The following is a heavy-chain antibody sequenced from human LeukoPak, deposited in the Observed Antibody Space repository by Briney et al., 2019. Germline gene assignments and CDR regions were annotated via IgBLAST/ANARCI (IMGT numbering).Heavy chain of an antibody. CDR1: GFTFSSYA. J-gene: IGHJ5*02. CDR3: ARSIKGWFDP. V-gene: IGHV3-53*01. D-gene: IGHD3-10*01. Sequence: PGGSLRLSCAASGFTFSSYAMSWVRQAPGKGLEWVSVIYSGGSTYYADSVKGRFTISRDNSKNTLYLQMNSLRAEDTAVYYCARSIKGWFDPWGQGTLVTVSS. CDR2: IYSGGST.